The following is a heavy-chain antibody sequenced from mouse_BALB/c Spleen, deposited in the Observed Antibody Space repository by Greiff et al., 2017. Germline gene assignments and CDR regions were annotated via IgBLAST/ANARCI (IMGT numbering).Heavy chain of an antibody. J-gene: IGHJ1*01. CDR1: GFTFSSYG. Sequence: EVQLVESGGDLVKPGGSLKLSCAASGFTFSSYGMSWVRQTPDKRLEWVATISSGGSYTYYPDSVKGRFTISRDNAKNTLYLQMSSLKSEDTAMYYCARQFITTPHWYFDVWGAGTTVTVSS. D-gene: IGHD1-2*01. CDR3: ARQFITTPHWYFDV. V-gene: IGHV5-6*01. CDR2: ISSGGSYT.